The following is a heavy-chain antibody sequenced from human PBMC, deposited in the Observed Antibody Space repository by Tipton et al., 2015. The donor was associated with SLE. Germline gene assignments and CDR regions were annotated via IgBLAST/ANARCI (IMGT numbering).Heavy chain of an antibody. CDR2: IKYDGSEK. V-gene: IGHV3-7*01. CDR1: GFIVSDKY. J-gene: IGHJ4*02. D-gene: IGHD3-16*01. CDR3: AREAY. Sequence: SLRLSCAASGFIVSDKYMTWVRQAPGKGLEWVANIKYDGSEKNYVDSVKGRFTISRDDAKKSLYLQMDSLRAEDTALYYCAREAYWGQGTLVTVSS.